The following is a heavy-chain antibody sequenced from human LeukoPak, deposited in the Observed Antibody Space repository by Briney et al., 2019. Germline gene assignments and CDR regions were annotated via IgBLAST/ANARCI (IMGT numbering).Heavy chain of an antibody. CDR1: GFTFTSYA. J-gene: IGHJ4*02. Sequence: GGSLRLSCAASGFTFTSYAMSWVRQAPGKGLEWISIISGSGTTTYYADSVKGRFTISRDSSKNTLYLQMNSLGAEDTAVYYCAKRGYSDSTPQYYFEYWGQGTLVTVSS. CDR3: AKRGYSDSTPQYYFEY. D-gene: IGHD3-22*01. V-gene: IGHV3-23*01. CDR2: ISGSGTTT.